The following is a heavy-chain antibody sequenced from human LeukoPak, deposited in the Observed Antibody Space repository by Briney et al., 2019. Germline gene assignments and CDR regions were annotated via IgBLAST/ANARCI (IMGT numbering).Heavy chain of an antibody. D-gene: IGHD4-17*01. J-gene: IGHJ4*02. V-gene: IGHV4-59*11. CDR2: IYYSGST. Sequence: SETLSLTRTVSVGSIRRHYRSWIRPPPGKGLEWIGYIYYSGSTNYNPSLKSRVTISVDTSKNQFSLKLSSVTAADTAVYYCARAGSFYGDYPDYWGQGTLVTVSS. CDR1: VGSIRRHY. CDR3: ARAGSFYGDYPDY.